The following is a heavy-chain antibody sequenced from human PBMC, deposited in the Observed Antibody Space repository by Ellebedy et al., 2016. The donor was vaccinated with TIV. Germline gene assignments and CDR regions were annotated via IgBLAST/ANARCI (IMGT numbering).Heavy chain of an antibody. J-gene: IGHJ5*02. V-gene: IGHV3-11*01. Sequence: GESLKISCAASGFIFSDYYMSWIRQAPGKGLEWVSYISSGGSTIYYADPVKGRLTISRDNAKNSLYLQMNTLRAEDTAVYYCARDTRFIDHQHNWFDPWGQGTLVTVSS. CDR3: ARDTRFIDHQHNWFDP. D-gene: IGHD2-2*01. CDR1: GFIFSDYY. CDR2: ISSGGSTI.